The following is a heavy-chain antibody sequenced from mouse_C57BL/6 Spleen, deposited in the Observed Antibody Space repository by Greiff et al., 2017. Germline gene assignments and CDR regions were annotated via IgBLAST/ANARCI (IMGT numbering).Heavy chain of an antibody. J-gene: IGHJ1*03. V-gene: IGHV1-64*01. CDR3: ARAGVYFAV. CDR1: GYTFTSYW. CDR2: IHPNSGST. Sequence: QVQLQQPGAELVKPGASVKLSCKASGYTFTSYWMHWVKQRPGQGLEWIGIIHPNSGSTNYNEKLKSKATLPVDKSSSTAYMQLSSLTSEDSAVYYCARAGVYFAVWGTGTTVTVSS.